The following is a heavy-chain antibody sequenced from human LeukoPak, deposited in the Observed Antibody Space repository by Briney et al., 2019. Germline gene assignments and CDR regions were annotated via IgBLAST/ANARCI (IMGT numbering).Heavy chain of an antibody. CDR1: GFTFSSYG. CDR2: IWYDESNK. V-gene: IGHV3-33*01. CDR3: ARGGPGYDSSGYYRY. J-gene: IGHJ4*02. D-gene: IGHD3-22*01. Sequence: PGGSLRLSCAASGFTFSSYGMHWVRQAPGKGLEWVAVIWYDESNKYYADSVKGRFTISRDNSKNTLYLQMNSLRAEDTAVYYCARGGPGYDSSGYYRYWGQGTLVTVSS.